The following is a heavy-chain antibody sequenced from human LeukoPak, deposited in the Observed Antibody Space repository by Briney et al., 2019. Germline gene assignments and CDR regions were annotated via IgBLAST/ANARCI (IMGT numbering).Heavy chain of an antibody. D-gene: IGHD5-18*01. Sequence: ASVKVSCKASGGTFSSYAISWVRQSPGQGLEWMGRIIPILGIANYAQKFQGRVTITADKSTSTAYMELSSLRSEDTAVYYCAREGGGYSAVDYWGQGTLVTVSS. CDR2: IIPILGIA. CDR1: GGTFSSYA. J-gene: IGHJ4*02. V-gene: IGHV1-69*04. CDR3: AREGGGYSAVDY.